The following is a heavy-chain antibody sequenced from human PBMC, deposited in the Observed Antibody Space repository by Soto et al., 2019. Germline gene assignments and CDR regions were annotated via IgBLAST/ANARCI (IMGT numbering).Heavy chain of an antibody. J-gene: IGHJ4*02. V-gene: IGHV3-74*01. D-gene: IGHD3-10*01. CDR3: LAGETNYFDF. Sequence: EVQLVESGGGLVQPGGSLRLSCAGSGLTLSRYWMHWVRQGPGKGLVWVSRINSDGGTTTYADSVKGGFTISRDNAKNTVDLQMNSLRAEETAVYYCLAGETNYFDFWGQGTLVTVSS. CDR1: GLTLSRYW. CDR2: INSDGGTT.